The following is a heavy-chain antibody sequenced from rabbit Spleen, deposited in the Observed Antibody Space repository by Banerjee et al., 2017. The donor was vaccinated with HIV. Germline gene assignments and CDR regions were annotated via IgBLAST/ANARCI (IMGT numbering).Heavy chain of an antibody. V-gene: IGHV1S45*01. CDR1: GFSFSDRDV. CDR3: ARAGLVMLVMVPYYFNL. Sequence: QEQLEESGGGLVKPEGSLTLTCKASGFSFSDRDVMCWVRQAPGKGLEWIACINTATGKAVYASWAKGRFTISKTSSTTVTLQMTSLTAADTATYFCARAGLVMLVMVPYYFNLWGQGTLVTVS. J-gene: IGHJ4*01. CDR2: INTATGKA. D-gene: IGHD7-1*01.